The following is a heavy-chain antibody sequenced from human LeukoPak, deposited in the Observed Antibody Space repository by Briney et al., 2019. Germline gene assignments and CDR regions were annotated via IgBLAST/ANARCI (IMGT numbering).Heavy chain of an antibody. CDR1: GGSFSGYY. D-gene: IGHD3-22*01. Sequence: NPSETLSLTCAVYGGSFSGYYWSWIRQPPGKGLEWIGEINHSGSTNYNPSLKSRVTISVDTSKNQFSLKLSSVTAADTAVYYCARLTPYDSSGYYIRYYFDYWGQGTLVTVSS. J-gene: IGHJ4*02. V-gene: IGHV4-34*01. CDR2: INHSGST. CDR3: ARLTPYDSSGYYIRYYFDY.